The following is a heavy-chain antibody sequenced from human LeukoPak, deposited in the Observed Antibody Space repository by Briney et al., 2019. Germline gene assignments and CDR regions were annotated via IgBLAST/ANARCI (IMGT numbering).Heavy chain of an antibody. Sequence: ASVKVSCKASGYTFTSYSISWVRQAPGQGLEWMGWISTNNGNTDYTQKVQGRVTMTTDTSTSTAYMELSRLRSDDTAVYYCASWELPDASSGDYFDYWGQGTLVTVSS. J-gene: IGHJ4*02. CDR3: ASWELPDASSGDYFDY. V-gene: IGHV1-18*01. CDR1: GYTFTSYS. CDR2: ISTNNGNT. D-gene: IGHD1-26*01.